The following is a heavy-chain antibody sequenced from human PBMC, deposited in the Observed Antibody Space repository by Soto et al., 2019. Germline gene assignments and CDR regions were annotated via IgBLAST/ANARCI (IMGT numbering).Heavy chain of an antibody. J-gene: IGHJ4*02. CDR1: GLTFRNDW. CDR2: INQDGSER. V-gene: IGHV3-7*03. D-gene: IGHD4-17*01. CDR3: AVYGYGVSEAAY. Sequence: GGSLRLSCAGSGLTFRNDWLSWVRQAPGKGLEWVANINQDGSERYYVDSVRGRFTISRDNVENSLYLHLNSLRPEDTAVYYCAVYGYGVSEAAYWGQGTLVTVSS.